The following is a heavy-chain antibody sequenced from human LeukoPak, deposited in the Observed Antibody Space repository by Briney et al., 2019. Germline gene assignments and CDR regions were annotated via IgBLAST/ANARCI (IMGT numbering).Heavy chain of an antibody. J-gene: IGHJ6*03. Sequence: GGSLRLSCAASGFTFSSYSMNWVRQAPGKGLEWVANIKQDGSEKYYVDSVKGRFTISRDNAKNSLYLQMNSLRAEDTAVYYCANGYCTNGVCYPYYYYYMDVWGKGTTVTVSS. CDR2: IKQDGSEK. V-gene: IGHV3-7*01. D-gene: IGHD2-8*01. CDR1: GFTFSSYS. CDR3: ANGYCTNGVCYPYYYYYMDV.